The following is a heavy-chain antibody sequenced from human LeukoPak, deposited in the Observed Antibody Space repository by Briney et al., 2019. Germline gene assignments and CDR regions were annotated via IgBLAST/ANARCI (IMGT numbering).Heavy chain of an antibody. CDR3: ARRHDSSGYSPFDY. Sequence: GGSLRLSCAASGFTFSSYAMHWVRQAPGKGLEWVANIKQDGSEKYYVDSVKGRFTISRDNAKNSLYLRMNSLRAEDTAVYYCARRHDSSGYSPFDYWGQGTLVTVSS. CDR1: GFTFSSYA. D-gene: IGHD3-22*01. CDR2: IKQDGSEK. V-gene: IGHV3-7*01. J-gene: IGHJ4*02.